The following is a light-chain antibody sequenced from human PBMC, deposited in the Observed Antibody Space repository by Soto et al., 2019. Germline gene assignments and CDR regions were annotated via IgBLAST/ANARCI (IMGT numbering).Light chain of an antibody. CDR2: AAS. J-gene: IGKJ4*01. Sequence: DIQMTQSPSSLSASVGERVTITCRASQGMGNYLGWCQQKPGKAPKLLIYAASTLQSGVPSRFSGSGSGTDFTLTISSLQPEDVGTYYCQKYNSAPFTFGGGTKVEMK. CDR3: QKYNSAPFT. V-gene: IGKV1-27*01. CDR1: QGMGNY.